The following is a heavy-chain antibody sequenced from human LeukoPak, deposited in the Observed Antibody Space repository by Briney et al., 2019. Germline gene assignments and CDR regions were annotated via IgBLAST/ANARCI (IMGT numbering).Heavy chain of an antibody. CDR1: GYSISSGYY. V-gene: IGHV4-38-2*01. CDR2: IHHTGST. J-gene: IGHJ4*02. CDR3: ARSIFPIWGAAAGTQGY. Sequence: SETLSLTCAVSGYSISSGYYWGWIRQPPGKGLEWMGSIHHTGSTYYNPSLKSRVTISVDTSKNQFSLKLSSVTAADTAVYYCARSIFPIWGAAAGTQGYWGQGTLVTVSS. D-gene: IGHD6-13*01.